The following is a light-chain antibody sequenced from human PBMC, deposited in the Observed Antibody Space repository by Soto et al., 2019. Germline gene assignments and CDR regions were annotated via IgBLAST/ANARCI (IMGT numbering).Light chain of an antibody. V-gene: IGLV2-8*01. CDR1: RSDVGDYNY. CDR2: EVT. Sequence: QSVLTQPPSASGSPGQSVTISCTGTRSDVGDYNYVSWYQQHPGKAPKLLIYEVTKRPSGVPDRFSGSKSANTASLTVSGLQAEYEADYYCSSYAGSDNFEVFGGGTKVTVL. J-gene: IGLJ2*01. CDR3: SSYAGSDNFEV.